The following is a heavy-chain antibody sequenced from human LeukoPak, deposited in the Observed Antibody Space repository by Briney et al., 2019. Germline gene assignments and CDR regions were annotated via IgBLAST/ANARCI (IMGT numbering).Heavy chain of an antibody. CDR3: ARDPGSGYEEHFDY. V-gene: IGHV3-11*01. D-gene: IGHD5-12*01. Sequence: GGSLRLSCAASGFIFSDYYMSWIREAPGKGLEWVSYISSSGSSIYYADSVKGRFTISRDNAKDSLYLQMNSLRAEDTAVYYCARDPGSGYEEHFDYWGQGTLVTVSS. J-gene: IGHJ4*02. CDR2: ISSSGSSI. CDR1: GFIFSDYY.